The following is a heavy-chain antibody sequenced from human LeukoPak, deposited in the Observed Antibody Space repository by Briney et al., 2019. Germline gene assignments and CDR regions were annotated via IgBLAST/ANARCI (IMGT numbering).Heavy chain of an antibody. J-gene: IGHJ4*02. CDR3: ASTRGWAFDY. CDR1: GFTFSDYY. V-gene: IGHV3-11*04. Sequence: GGSLRLPCAASGFTFSDYYMIGMRHAPGKALEGVSYIRNHGNTIYYAVSVKGRFTISRDNAKNFLYLKMNSPRAEDTDVYYCASTRGWAFDYWGQGTLVTVSS. CDR2: IRNHGNTI. D-gene: IGHD6-19*01.